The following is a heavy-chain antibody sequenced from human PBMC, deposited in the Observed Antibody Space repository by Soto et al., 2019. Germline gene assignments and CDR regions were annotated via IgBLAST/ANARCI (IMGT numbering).Heavy chain of an antibody. CDR2: IDPTHGSK. CDR1: GYTFTTSY. D-gene: IGHD3-22*01. Sequence: ASLKVSCTAAGYTFTTSYMHWVRQAPGQGLEWMGVIDPTHGSKTYAQKFQGKVTMTSDTATNTVYMELSSLKSEDTAVYYCARVPYDTTGYYAFWGQGTLVTVSS. J-gene: IGHJ4*02. CDR3: ARVPYDTTGYYAF. V-gene: IGHV1-46*01.